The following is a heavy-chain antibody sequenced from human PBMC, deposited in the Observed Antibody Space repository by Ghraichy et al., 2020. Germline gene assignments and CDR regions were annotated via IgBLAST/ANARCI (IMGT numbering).Heavy chain of an antibody. V-gene: IGHV3-53*01. CDR3: ARGLGGRIPAAIDY. Sequence: GESLNISCGASGFSVSSNYITWVRQAPGKGLEWVSVIYSGGNTYHADSVKGRFTISRDNSKNTMYLQMNSLRAEDTAVYYCARGLGGRIPAAIDYWGQGTLVTVSS. D-gene: IGHD6-13*01. CDR1: GFSVSSNY. CDR2: IYSGGNT. J-gene: IGHJ4*02.